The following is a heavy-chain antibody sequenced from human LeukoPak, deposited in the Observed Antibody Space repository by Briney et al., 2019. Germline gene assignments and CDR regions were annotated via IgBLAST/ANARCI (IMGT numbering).Heavy chain of an antibody. CDR3: AKAPVTSCRGAYCYPFDS. Sequence: GGSLRLSCSASGFTFSSFAMNWVRQAPGKGLEWVSIISGYGDTTYYTDSVKGRFTISRDNSKNTLYLQMNSLRAEDTAVYYCAKAPVTSCRGAYCYPFDSWGQGTLVTVSS. CDR1: GFTFSSFA. V-gene: IGHV3-23*01. D-gene: IGHD2-21*01. J-gene: IGHJ4*02. CDR2: ISGYGDTT.